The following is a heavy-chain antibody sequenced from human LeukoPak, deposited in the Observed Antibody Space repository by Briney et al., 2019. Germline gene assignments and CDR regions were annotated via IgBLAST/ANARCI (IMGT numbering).Heavy chain of an antibody. V-gene: IGHV3-21*01. CDR1: GFTLNSYI. CDR3: AFNSGYSSAWSPDY. D-gene: IGHD6-19*01. Sequence: GGSLRLSCEASGFTLNSYIMHWVRQAPGKGLEWVSSISSSSSYIYYADSVKGRLTISRDNAKNSLYLQMNSLRAEDTAVYYCAFNSGYSSAWSPDYWGQGTLVTVSS. J-gene: IGHJ4*02. CDR2: ISSSSSYI.